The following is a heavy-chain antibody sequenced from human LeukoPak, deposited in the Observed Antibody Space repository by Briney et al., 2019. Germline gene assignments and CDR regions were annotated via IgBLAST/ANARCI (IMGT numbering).Heavy chain of an antibody. CDR2: IIPIFGTA. Sequence: ASVKVSCKASGGTFISYAISWVRQAPGQGLEWMGGIIPIFGTANYAQKFQGRVTITADESTSTAYMELSSLRSEDTAVYYCASNPPRTGDFNYWGQGALVTVSS. CDR1: GGTFISYA. V-gene: IGHV1-69*13. CDR3: ASNPPRTGDFNY. J-gene: IGHJ4*02. D-gene: IGHD7-27*01.